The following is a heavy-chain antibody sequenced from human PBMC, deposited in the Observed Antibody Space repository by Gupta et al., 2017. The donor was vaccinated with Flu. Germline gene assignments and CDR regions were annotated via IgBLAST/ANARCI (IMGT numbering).Heavy chain of an antibody. D-gene: IGHD3-3*01. CDR3: AKDLDDFWSGYYGKGLDY. V-gene: IGHV3-23*01. Sequence: EVQLLESGGGLVQPGGSLRLPCAASGVTFRNYAMNWVRQAPGKGLEWVSGSSGSGERTYYADSVKGRFTISRDNSKNTLYLQMNSLRAEDTAVYYCAKDLDDFWSGYYGKGLDYWGQGTLVTVSS. J-gene: IGHJ4*02. CDR1: GVTFRNYA. CDR2: SSGSGERT.